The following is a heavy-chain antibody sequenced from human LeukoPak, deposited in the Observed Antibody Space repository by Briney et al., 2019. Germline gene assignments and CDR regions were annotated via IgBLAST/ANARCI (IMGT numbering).Heavy chain of an antibody. CDR1: GYTFTSYD. J-gene: IGHJ3*02. V-gene: IGHV1-8*03. Sequence: VASVKVSCKASGYTFTSYDINWVRQAPGQGLEWMGWMNPNSGNTGYAQKFQGRVTITRNTSISTAYMELSSLRSEDTAVYYCARFLYDSSGYLSATDAFDIWGQGTMVTVSS. D-gene: IGHD3-22*01. CDR2: MNPNSGNT. CDR3: ARFLYDSSGYLSATDAFDI.